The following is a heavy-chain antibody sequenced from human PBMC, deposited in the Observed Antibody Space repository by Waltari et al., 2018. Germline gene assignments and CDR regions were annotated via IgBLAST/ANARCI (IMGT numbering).Heavy chain of an antibody. CDR1: GYTFTSYY. D-gene: IGHD6-19*01. CDR3: VREQWVARSAFDI. J-gene: IGHJ3*02. V-gene: IGHV1-46*01. Sequence: QVQLVQSGAEVKKPGASVKVSCKASGYTFTSYYMHWVRQAPGQGLEWMGIINPSGGSTSYAQKVQGRVTMTRDTSTSTVYMELSSLRSEDTAMYYCVREQWVARSAFDIRGQGTVVTVSS. CDR2: INPSGGST.